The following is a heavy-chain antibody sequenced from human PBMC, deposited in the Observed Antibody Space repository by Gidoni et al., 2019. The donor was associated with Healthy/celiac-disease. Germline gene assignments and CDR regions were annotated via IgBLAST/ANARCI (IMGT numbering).Heavy chain of an antibody. J-gene: IGHJ4*02. CDR2: IYYSGST. CDR3: ARHGGSMD. D-gene: IGHD2-15*01. Sequence: EWIGYIYYSGSTNYNPSLKSRVTISVDTSKNQFSLKLSSVTAADTAVYYCARHGGSMDWGQGTLVTVSS. V-gene: IGHV4-59*08.